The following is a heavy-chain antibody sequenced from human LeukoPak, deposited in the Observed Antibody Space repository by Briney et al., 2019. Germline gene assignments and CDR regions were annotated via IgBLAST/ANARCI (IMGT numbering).Heavy chain of an antibody. CDR1: GFTFSTYA. CDR3: ARGLIREGYYFDY. V-gene: IGHV3-30*09. J-gene: IGHJ4*02. CDR2: ISYDGRNK. Sequence: GGSLRLSCTASGFTFSTYAMHWARQAPGKGLEWVADISYDGRNKYCADSVKGRFAITRDNSNNMLYLQMNSLRAEDTAVYYCARGLIREGYYFDYWGQGTLVTVSS. D-gene: IGHD2-21*01.